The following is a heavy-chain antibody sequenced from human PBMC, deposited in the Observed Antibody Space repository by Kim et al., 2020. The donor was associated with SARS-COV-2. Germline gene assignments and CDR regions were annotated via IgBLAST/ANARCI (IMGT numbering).Heavy chain of an antibody. V-gene: IGHV4-34*01. J-gene: IGHJ4*02. CDR2: INHSGST. CDR3: ARGLGIAAAVNGFDY. D-gene: IGHD6-13*01. CDR1: GGSFSGYY. Sequence: SETLSLTCAVYGGSFSGYYWSWIRQPPGKGLEWIGEINHSGSTNYNPSLKSRVTISVDTSKNQFSLKLSSVTAADTAVYYCARGLGIAAAVNGFDYWGQGTLVTVSS.